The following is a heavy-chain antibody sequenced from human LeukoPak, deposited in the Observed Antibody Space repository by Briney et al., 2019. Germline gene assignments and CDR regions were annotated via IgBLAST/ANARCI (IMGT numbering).Heavy chain of an antibody. D-gene: IGHD1-14*01. CDR1: GFTFSSYW. Sequence: GGSLRLSCEASGFTFSSYWTHWVRQVPGKGLVWVSRINSDGSSTSYADSVKGRFTISRDNAKNTLYLQMNSLRAEDTAVYYCATGQGHGMDVWGQGTTVTVSS. CDR2: INSDGSST. V-gene: IGHV3-74*01. J-gene: IGHJ6*02. CDR3: ATGQGHGMDV.